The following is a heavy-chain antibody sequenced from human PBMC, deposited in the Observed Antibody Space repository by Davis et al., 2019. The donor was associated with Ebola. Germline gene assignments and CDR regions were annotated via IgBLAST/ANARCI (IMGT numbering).Heavy chain of an antibody. Sequence: PGGSLRLSCAASGFTFSSYGMHWVRQAPGKGLEWVAFIRYDGSNKYYADSVKGRFTISRDNAKNSLYLQMNSLRAEDTAVYYCARDSYDFWSGNLYYYYYMDVWGKGTTVTVSS. CDR1: GFTFSSYG. CDR3: ARDSYDFWSGNLYYYYYMDV. J-gene: IGHJ6*03. CDR2: IRYDGSNK. V-gene: IGHV3-30*02. D-gene: IGHD3-3*01.